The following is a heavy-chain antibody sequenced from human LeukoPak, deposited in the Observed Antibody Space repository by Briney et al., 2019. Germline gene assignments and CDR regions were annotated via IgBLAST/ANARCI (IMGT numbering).Heavy chain of an antibody. J-gene: IGHJ1*01. CDR3: ARDPGVAGTAEYFQH. Sequence: ASVKVSCKASGYTFTGYYMHWVRQAPGHGLEWMGWINPDSGGTNYAQKFQGRVTMTRDTSISTAYMELTRLRSDDTAVYYCARDPGVAGTAEYFQHWGQGTLVTVSS. CDR1: GYTFTGYY. CDR2: INPDSGGT. V-gene: IGHV1-2*02. D-gene: IGHD6-19*01.